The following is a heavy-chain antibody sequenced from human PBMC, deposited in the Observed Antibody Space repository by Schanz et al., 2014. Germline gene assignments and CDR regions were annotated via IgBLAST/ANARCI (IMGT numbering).Heavy chain of an antibody. V-gene: IGHV1-69*02. D-gene: IGHD2-2*01. CDR3: ARAPTAYCSDTSCLGTPFDY. Sequence: QVQLVQSGAEVKKPGSSVKVSCKASGGTFSSYTISWVRQAPGQGLEWVGWISPYTGNTHYFDKMEGRVTMTTDTSTSTVYMELSSLRSEDTAVYYCARAPTAYCSDTSCLGTPFDYWGQGTLVTVSS. CDR1: GGTFSSYT. J-gene: IGHJ4*02. CDR2: ISPYTGNT.